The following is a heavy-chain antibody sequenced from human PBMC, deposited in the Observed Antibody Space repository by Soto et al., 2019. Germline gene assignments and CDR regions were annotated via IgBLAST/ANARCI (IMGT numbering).Heavy chain of an antibody. V-gene: IGHV3-23*01. J-gene: IGHJ4*02. CDR2: FSGSGGST. CDR3: AKDRRGGYCSGGRCYSPDY. D-gene: IGHD2-15*01. CDR1: GFTFGSYD. Sequence: EVQLLESGGGLVQPGGSLRLSCATSGFTFGSYDMSWVRQAPGKGLEWVSTFSGSGGSTYYADSVKGRFTNSRDNSKNTVYLQMNSLRAEDTAVYYCAKDRRGGYCSGGRCYSPDYWGQGTLVTVSS.